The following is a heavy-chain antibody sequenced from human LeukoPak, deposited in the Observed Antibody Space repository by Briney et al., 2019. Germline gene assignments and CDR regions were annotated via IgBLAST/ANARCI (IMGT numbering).Heavy chain of an antibody. Sequence: GGSLRLSCAASGFTFSSYWIHWVRQAPGKGLVWVLRINSDGSSTSYADSVKGRFTISRDNAKNTLYLQMNSLRAEDTAVYYCAREEKVVITPRYYGMDAWGQGTTVTVYS. D-gene: IGHD3-22*01. CDR3: AREEKVVITPRYYGMDA. J-gene: IGHJ6*02. V-gene: IGHV3-74*01. CDR2: INSDGSST. CDR1: GFTFSSYW.